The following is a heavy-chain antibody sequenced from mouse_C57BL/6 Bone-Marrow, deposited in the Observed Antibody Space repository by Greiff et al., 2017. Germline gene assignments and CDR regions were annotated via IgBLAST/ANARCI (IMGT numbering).Heavy chain of an antibody. CDR2: INPNNGGT. CDR1: GYTFTDYN. Sequence: VQLKESGPELVKPGASVKIPCKASGYTFTDYNMDWVKQSHGKSLEWIGDINPNNGGTIYNQKFKGKATLTVDKSSSTAYMELRSLTSEDTAVYYCANRNYVGAMDYWGQGTSGTVSS. V-gene: IGHV1-18*01. D-gene: IGHD2-1*01. CDR3: ANRNYVGAMDY. J-gene: IGHJ4*01.